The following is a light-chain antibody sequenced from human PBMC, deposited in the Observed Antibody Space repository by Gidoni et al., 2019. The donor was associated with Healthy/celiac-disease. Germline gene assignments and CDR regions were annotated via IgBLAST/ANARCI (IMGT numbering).Light chain of an antibody. CDR2: QDS. CDR3: QAWDSSTGDVV. J-gene: IGLJ2*01. CDR1: KLGDKY. Sequence: SYALTQPPSVSVSPGQTASITCSGDKLGDKYACWYQQKPGQPAVLVSYQDSKRPSGIPERFAGSNSGNTATLTISGTQAMDEADYYCQAWDSSTGDVVFGGGTKLTVL. V-gene: IGLV3-1*01.